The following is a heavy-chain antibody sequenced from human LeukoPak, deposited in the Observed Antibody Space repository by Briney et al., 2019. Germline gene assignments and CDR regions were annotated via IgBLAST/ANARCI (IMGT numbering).Heavy chain of an antibody. CDR2: ISGDNANT. CDR3: AREHIRDYLDRCSNVLKWVIDH. D-gene: IGHD2-8*01. J-gene: IGHJ4*02. Sequence: GASVRVSCKTSGYKLTSYGIIWVRQAPGQGLEWMGRISGDNANTAYAESFQGGVTMTTDASTSTAYMDLRSLRSDDTAVYFCAREHIRDYLDRCSNVLKWVIDHWGQGTLVIVSS. CDR1: GYKLTSYG. V-gene: IGHV1-18*01.